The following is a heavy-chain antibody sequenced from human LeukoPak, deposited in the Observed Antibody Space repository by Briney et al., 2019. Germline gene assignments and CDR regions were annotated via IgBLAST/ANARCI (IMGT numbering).Heavy chain of an antibody. Sequence: GGSLRLSCAASEFTVSSNYMSWVRQAPGKGLEWVSTIYSGGGTYYADSVKGRFTISRDNSRNTLYLQMNSLRAEDTAVYYCARDRDYYDSSGYHYWGQGSLVTVSS. J-gene: IGHJ4*02. CDR1: EFTVSSNY. V-gene: IGHV3-53*01. CDR2: IYSGGGT. CDR3: ARDRDYYDSSGYHY. D-gene: IGHD3-22*01.